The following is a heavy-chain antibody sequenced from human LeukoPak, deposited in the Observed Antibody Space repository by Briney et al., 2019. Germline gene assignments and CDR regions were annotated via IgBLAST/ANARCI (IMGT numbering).Heavy chain of an antibody. CDR3: ARERAYYYDSSGYPRYYFDY. CDR2: IIPILGIA. J-gene: IGHJ4*02. CDR1: GGTFSSYA. D-gene: IGHD3-22*01. V-gene: IGHV1-69*04. Sequence: SVKVSCKASGGTFSSYAISWVRQAPGQGLEWMGRIIPILGIASYAQKFQGRVTITADKSTSTAYMELSSLRSEDTAVYYCARERAYYYDSSGYPRYYFDYWGQGALVTVSS.